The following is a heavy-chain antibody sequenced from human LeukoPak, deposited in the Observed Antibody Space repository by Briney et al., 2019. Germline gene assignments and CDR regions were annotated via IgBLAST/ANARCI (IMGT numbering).Heavy chain of an antibody. V-gene: IGHV4-59*08. D-gene: IGHD6-13*01. CDR2: ISYSGNT. Sequence: SETLSLTCTVSGGSISSYYWSWIRQPPGKGLEWIGYISYSGNTNYNPSLKSRVTISVDTSKNQFSLKLTSVTAADTAVYYCARQGGYIAPLALWSQGTLVIVSA. CDR3: ARQGGYIAPLAL. CDR1: GGSISSYY. J-gene: IGHJ4*02.